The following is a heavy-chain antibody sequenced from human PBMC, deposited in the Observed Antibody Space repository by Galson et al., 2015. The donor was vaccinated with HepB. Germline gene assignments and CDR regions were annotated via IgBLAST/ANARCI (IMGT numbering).Heavy chain of an antibody. V-gene: IGHV3-48*02. J-gene: IGHJ6*03. CDR1: GFTFSSYS. D-gene: IGHD1-26*01. Sequence: SLRLSCAASGFTFSSYSMNWVRQAPVKGLEWVSYISSSSNTIYYADSVKGRFTISRDNAKNSLYLRMNSLTDEDTAVYYCARVGSYSGSPYYYYMDVWGRGTTVTVSS. CDR2: ISSSSNTI. CDR3: ARVGSYSGSPYYYYMDV.